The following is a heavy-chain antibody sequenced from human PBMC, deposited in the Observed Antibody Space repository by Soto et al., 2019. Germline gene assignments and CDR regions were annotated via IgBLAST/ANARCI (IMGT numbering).Heavy chain of an antibody. CDR1: GGSISSYY. V-gene: IGHV4-4*07. Sequence: LSLTCTVSGGSISSYYWSWIRQPAGKGLEWIGRIYTSGSTNYNPSLKSRVTMSVDTSKNQFSLKLSSVTAADTAVYYCARESQAPYYGFWSGYGPRNWFDPWGQGTLVTVSS. D-gene: IGHD3-3*01. J-gene: IGHJ5*02. CDR2: IYTSGST. CDR3: ARESQAPYYGFWSGYGPRNWFDP.